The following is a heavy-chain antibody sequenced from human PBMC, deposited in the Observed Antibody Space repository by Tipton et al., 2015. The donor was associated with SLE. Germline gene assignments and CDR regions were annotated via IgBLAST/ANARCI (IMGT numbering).Heavy chain of an antibody. CDR3: VRDRDGSYNYYGMDV. D-gene: IGHD3-10*01. CDR1: GFTFSSYW. V-gene: IGHV3-7*01. CDR2: IKEDGSEK. J-gene: IGHJ6*02. Sequence: SLRLSCAASGFTFSSYWMSWVRQAPGKGLEWVANIKEDGSEKDYVDSVKGRFTISRDNAKNSLYLQMHSLRAEDTAVYYCVRDRDGSYNYYGMDVWGQGTTVTVSS.